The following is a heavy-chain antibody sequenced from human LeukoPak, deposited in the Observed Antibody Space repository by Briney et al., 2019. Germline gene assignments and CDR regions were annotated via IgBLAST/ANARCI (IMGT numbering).Heavy chain of an antibody. CDR3: ARDNPDYYYYYMDV. CDR2: IYSSAIS. Sequence: PSETLSLTCTVSGGSISSYFWSWIRQPAGKGLEWIGRIYSSAISNYNPSLKSRVTMSLDTSNNQVSLKLSSVTAADTAVYYCARDNPDYYYYYMDVWGKGTTVTISS. V-gene: IGHV4-4*07. D-gene: IGHD1-14*01. J-gene: IGHJ6*03. CDR1: GGSISSYF.